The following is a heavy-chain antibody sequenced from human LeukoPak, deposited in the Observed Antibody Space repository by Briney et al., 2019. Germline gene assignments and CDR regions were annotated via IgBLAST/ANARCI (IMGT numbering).Heavy chain of an antibody. J-gene: IGHJ4*02. V-gene: IGHV3-11*01. CDR1: GFKFGDYY. CDR3: AREAWANLDY. Sequence: NPGGSLRHSCAAAGFKFGDYYMSWIRQAPGKGLECISSISSRGDFVLYTDSVKGRFTMSRDNAQNSLYLQMNSLSVEDTAVYYCAREAWANLDYWGQGTLVTVAS. D-gene: IGHD1-26*01. CDR2: ISSRGDFV.